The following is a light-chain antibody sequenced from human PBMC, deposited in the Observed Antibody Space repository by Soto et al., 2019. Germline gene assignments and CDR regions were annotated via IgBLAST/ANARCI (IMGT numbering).Light chain of an antibody. CDR3: QQYNNWPPWT. V-gene: IGKV3-15*01. J-gene: IGKJ1*01. CDR2: GAS. Sequence: EIVMTQSPATLSVSPGERAPLSCRASQSVGSSLAWYQQKPGQAPRLLIYGASTRATGIPARFSGSGSGTEFTLTISSLQSEDFAVYYCQQYNNWPPWTFGQGTKVDIK. CDR1: QSVGSS.